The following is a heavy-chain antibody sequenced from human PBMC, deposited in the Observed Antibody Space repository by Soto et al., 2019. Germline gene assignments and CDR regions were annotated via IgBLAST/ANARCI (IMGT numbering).Heavy chain of an antibody. V-gene: IGHV4-31*03. Sequence: PSETLSLTCTVSGGSISSGGYYWSWIRQHPGKGLEWIGYFYYSGSTYYNPSLKSRVTISVNTSKNQFSLKLSSVTAADTAVYYCARRWGRTFDYWGQGTLVTVSS. CDR2: FYYSGST. J-gene: IGHJ4*02. CDR1: GGSISSGGYY. CDR3: ARRWGRTFDY. D-gene: IGHD7-27*01.